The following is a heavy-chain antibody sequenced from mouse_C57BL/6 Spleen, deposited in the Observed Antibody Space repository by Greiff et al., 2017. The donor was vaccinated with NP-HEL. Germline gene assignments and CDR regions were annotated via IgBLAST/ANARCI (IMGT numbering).Heavy chain of an antibody. D-gene: IGHD2-3*01. CDR3: ARDQDGYLF. Sequence: EVQLQESGPGLVKPSQSLSLTCSVTGYSITSGYYWNWLRQFPGNKLEWMGYISYDGSNNYNPSLKNRISITRDTSKNQFFLKLNSVTTEDTATYYCARDQDGYLFWGQGTLVTVSA. CDR2: ISYDGSN. V-gene: IGHV3-6*01. J-gene: IGHJ3*01. CDR1: GYSITSGYY.